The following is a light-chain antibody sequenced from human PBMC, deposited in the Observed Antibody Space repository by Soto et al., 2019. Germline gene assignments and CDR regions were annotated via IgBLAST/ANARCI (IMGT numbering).Light chain of an antibody. CDR3: QQYGRSPPT. Sequence: IVLPQFPGTLSLSPGERATLSCRASQSVSSSYLAWYQQKPGQAPRLLIYGASSRATGIPDRFSGSGSGTDFTLTISRLEPEDFAVYYCQQYGRSPPTFGQGTKVDI. J-gene: IGKJ1*01. V-gene: IGKV3-20*01. CDR1: QSVSSSY. CDR2: GAS.